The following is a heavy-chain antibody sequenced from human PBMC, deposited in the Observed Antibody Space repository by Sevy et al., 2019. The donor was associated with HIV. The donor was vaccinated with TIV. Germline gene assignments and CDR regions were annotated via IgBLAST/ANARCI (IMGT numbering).Heavy chain of an antibody. CDR3: VAAMYDKRFQD. CDR2: LYSDGRT. Sequence: GGCLRLSCAASGFTVSSNYMSWVRQAPGKGLEWVSILYSDGRTYYADSVKGRFTISRDNSQNTLYLQMNSLRAEDTAVYYCVAAMYDKRFQDWGQGTLVTVSS. V-gene: IGHV3-53*01. D-gene: IGHD3-9*01. J-gene: IGHJ1*01. CDR1: GFTVSSNY.